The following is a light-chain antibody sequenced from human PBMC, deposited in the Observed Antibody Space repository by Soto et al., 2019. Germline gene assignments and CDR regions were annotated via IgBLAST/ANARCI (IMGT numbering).Light chain of an antibody. V-gene: IGLV2-14*03. CDR2: DVS. CDR1: SSDVGGYDY. Sequence: QSALTQPASVSGSPGQSITISCTGSSSDVGGYDYVSWYQQHPGKAPKLMIYDVSNRPSGISNRFSGSKSGNTASLTISGLQAEDEADYFCSSYTSAPNPVVFGGGIKLTVL. J-gene: IGLJ2*01. CDR3: SSYTSAPNPVV.